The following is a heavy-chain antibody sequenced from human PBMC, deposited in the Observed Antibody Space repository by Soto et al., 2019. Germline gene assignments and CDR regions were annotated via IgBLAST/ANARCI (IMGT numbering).Heavy chain of an antibody. CDR3: ATEASSSSNPISLSFDY. Sequence: QVQLVESGGGVVQPGRSLRLSCAASGFTFSNYAMHWVRQAPGKGLEWVAVISYDGSNKFYAEFMKGRFTISRDNSKNTLFLQMTSLRPEDTAVYYCATEASSSSNPISLSFDYWGQGTLVSFAS. CDR2: ISYDGSNK. J-gene: IGHJ4*02. CDR1: GFTFSNYA. V-gene: IGHV3-30-3*01. D-gene: IGHD6-6*01.